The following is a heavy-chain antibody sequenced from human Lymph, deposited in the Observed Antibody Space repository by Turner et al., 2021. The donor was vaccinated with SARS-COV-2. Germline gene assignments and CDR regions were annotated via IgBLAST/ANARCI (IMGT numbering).Heavy chain of an antibody. CDR1: GFTFSSYA. CDR3: AKNEMAMIVVVITLFDY. V-gene: IGHV3-23*01. D-gene: IGHD3-22*01. J-gene: IGHJ4*02. Sequence: EVQLLESGGGLVQPGGSLGLSCAASGFTFSSYAMSWVRQARGKGLQWVSTISGSGVSTYYADSVKGRFTISRDKSKNTLYLQMNSLRAEDTAVYYCAKNEMAMIVVVITLFDYWGQGTLVTVSS. CDR2: ISGSGVST.